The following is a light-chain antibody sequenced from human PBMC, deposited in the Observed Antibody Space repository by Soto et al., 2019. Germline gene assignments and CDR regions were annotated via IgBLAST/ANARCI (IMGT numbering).Light chain of an antibody. V-gene: IGLV2-14*03. CDR2: DVT. J-gene: IGLJ1*01. CDR1: SNDVGGFNY. Sequence: QSVLTQPASVSGSPGQSITISCTGTSNDVGGFNYVSWYQQLPGKAPKLVIYDVTHRTSGVSDRFSGSRSGNTASLTISGLQAEDEAVFYGTSFTSGSTPYVLGPGTKVTVL. CDR3: TSFTSGSTPYV.